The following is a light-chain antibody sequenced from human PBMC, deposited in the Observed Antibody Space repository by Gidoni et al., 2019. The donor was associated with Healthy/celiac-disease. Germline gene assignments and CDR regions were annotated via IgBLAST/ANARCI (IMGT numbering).Light chain of an antibody. Sequence: DLVMTPSPDSLAVSLGERATINCKSSQSVLYSSNNKNYLAWYQQEPGQPPKLLIYWASTRESGVPDRFSGSGSGTDFTLTISSLQAEDVAVYYCQQYYSTPITFGQGTRLEIK. CDR1: QSVLYSSNNKNY. V-gene: IGKV4-1*01. CDR3: QQYYSTPIT. J-gene: IGKJ5*01. CDR2: WAS.